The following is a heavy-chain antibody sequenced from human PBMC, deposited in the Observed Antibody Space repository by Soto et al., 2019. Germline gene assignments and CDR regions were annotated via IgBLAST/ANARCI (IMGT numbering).Heavy chain of an antibody. V-gene: IGHV4-31*03. CDR3: ARGRRYCSGGSCYPPYFDY. CDR1: GGSISSGGYY. J-gene: IGHJ4*02. CDR2: IYYSGST. Sequence: QVQLQESGPGLVKPSQTLSLTCTVSGGSISSGGYYWSWIRQHPGKGLEWIGYIYYSGSTYYNPSIQSRVTISVDTSKNQFSLKLSSVTAADTAVYYCARGRRYCSGGSCYPPYFDYWGQGTLVTVSS. D-gene: IGHD2-15*01.